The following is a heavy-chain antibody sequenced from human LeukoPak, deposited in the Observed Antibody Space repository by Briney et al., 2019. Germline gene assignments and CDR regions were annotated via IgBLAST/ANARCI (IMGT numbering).Heavy chain of an antibody. CDR2: ISSNGGST. V-gene: IGHV3-64*01. J-gene: IGHJ4*02. CDR3: VRDDTGGYYFDY. Sequence: TGGSLRLSCAASGFPFRNYGMHWVRQAPGKGLEYVSAISSNGGSTYYANSVKGRFTISRDNSKNTLYLQMGSLRAEDMAVYFCVRDDTGGYYFDYWGQGTLVTVSS. D-gene: IGHD1-14*01. CDR1: GFPFRNYG.